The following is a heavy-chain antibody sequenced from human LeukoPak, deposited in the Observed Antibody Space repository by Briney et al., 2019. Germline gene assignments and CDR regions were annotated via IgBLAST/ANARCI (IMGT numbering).Heavy chain of an antibody. CDR3: ARGRITIFGVVIPHFDN. CDR2: IDNSGNT. Sequence: SETLSLTCTVSRGSISSYYWSWIRQPPGKGLEWIGYIDNSGNTNSNPSLKSRVTMSVDTSKNQFSLKLSSVIAADTAVYYCARGRITIFGVVIPHFDNWGQGTLVTVSS. CDR1: RGSISSYY. D-gene: IGHD3-3*01. J-gene: IGHJ4*02. V-gene: IGHV4-59*01.